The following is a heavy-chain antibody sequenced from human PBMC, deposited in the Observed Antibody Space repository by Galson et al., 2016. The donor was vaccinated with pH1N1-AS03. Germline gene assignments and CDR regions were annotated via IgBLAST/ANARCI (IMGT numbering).Heavy chain of an antibody. D-gene: IGHD5/OR15-5a*01. J-gene: IGHJ4*02. Sequence: QSGAEVKKPGESLKISCKGSGYIFTNYWIVWVRQMPGKGLEWMGSIYHADSRTTCSPSFQGQVTISVDTSTNTAYLQWTRLKASDPAMYFCARLPLIPVSPTLLDYWGQRTLVTVSS. CDR3: ARLPLIPVSPTLLDY. CDR2: IYHADSRT. CDR1: GYIFTNYW. V-gene: IGHV5-51*01.